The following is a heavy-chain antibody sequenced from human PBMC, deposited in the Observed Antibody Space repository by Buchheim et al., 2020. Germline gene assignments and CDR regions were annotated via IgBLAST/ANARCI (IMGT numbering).Heavy chain of an antibody. J-gene: IGHJ4*02. Sequence: QVQLQESGPGLVKPSQTLSLTCTVSGGSISSGDYYWSWIRQPPGKGLEWIGYIYYSGSTYYNPSLKSRVTISVDTSKNQVSLKLSSVTAADTAVYYCARGGDYYYDSSGYVALDYWGQGTL. CDR1: GGSISSGDYY. V-gene: IGHV4-30-4*01. CDR2: IYYSGST. CDR3: ARGGDYYYDSSGYVALDY. D-gene: IGHD3-22*01.